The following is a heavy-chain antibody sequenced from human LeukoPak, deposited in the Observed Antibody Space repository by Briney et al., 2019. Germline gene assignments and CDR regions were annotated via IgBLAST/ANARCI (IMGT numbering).Heavy chain of an antibody. CDR2: INSDGSST. CDR1: GFTFSSYW. J-gene: IGHJ6*02. Sequence: GGSLRLSCAASGFTFSSYWMHWVRQAPGKGLVWVLRINSDGSSTSYADSVKGRFTISRDNAKNTLYLQMNSLRAEDTAVYYCARRAPLSASDHDYGGNPPYYYYYGMDVWGQGTTVTVSS. D-gene: IGHD4-23*01. V-gene: IGHV3-74*01. CDR3: ARRAPLSASDHDYGGNPPYYYYYGMDV.